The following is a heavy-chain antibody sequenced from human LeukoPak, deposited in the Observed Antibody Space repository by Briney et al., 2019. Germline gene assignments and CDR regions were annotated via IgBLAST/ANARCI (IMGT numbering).Heavy chain of an antibody. CDR1: GGSISSYY. Sequence: PSETLSLTCTVSGGSISSYYWSWIRQPPGKGLEWIGYIYYSGSTNYNPSLKSRVTISVDTSKNQFSLKLSSVTAADTAVYYCARRTYGSGSYSPYYFDYWGQGTLVTVSS. CDR3: ARRTYGSGSYSPYYFDY. D-gene: IGHD3-10*01. V-gene: IGHV4-59*08. J-gene: IGHJ4*02. CDR2: IYYSGST.